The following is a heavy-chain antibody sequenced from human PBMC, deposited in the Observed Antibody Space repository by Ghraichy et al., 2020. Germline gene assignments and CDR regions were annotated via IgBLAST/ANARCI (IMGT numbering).Heavy chain of an antibody. CDR3: ARDSFPFTWGIKAMDV. CDR1: GFSFNTYS. CDR2: HVISGNLQ. Sequence: GESLRLSCVASGFSFNTYSLNWVRQAPGKGLEWVSSHVISGNLQYYADSVNGRFTISRDDATKTFYLQMNSLRAEDTAVYYCARDSFPFTWGIKAMDVWGQGTTVIVSS. J-gene: IGHJ6*02. V-gene: IGHV3-21*01. D-gene: IGHD3-16*01.